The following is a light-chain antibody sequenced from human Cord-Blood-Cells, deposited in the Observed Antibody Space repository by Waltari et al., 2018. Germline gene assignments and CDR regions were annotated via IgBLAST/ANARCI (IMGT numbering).Light chain of an antibody. Sequence: DIVMTQSPDSLAVSLGERATINCKSSQSVLYSSNNKNYLAWYQPKPGQPPKLLIYSASTRESGVPDRFSGSGSGTDFTLTISSLQAEDVAVYYCQQYYSTPWTFGQGTKVEIK. CDR1: QSVLYSSNNKNY. CDR2: SAS. CDR3: QQYYSTPWT. V-gene: IGKV4-1*01. J-gene: IGKJ1*01.